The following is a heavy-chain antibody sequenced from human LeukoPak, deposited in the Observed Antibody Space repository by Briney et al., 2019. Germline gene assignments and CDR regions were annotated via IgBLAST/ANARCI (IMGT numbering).Heavy chain of an antibody. CDR3: ARRGDRSLDYYYYMDV. CDR2: INPNSGGT. J-gene: IGHJ6*03. Sequence: ASVTVSCKASGYTFTCYYMHWVRQAPGQGLDWMGWINPNSGGTNYAQKFQGRVTMTRDTPISTAYMELSRQRSDDTAVEYLARRGDRSLDYYYYMDVWGKGTTVTVSS. CDR1: GYTFTCYY. D-gene: IGHD5-12*01. V-gene: IGHV1-2*02.